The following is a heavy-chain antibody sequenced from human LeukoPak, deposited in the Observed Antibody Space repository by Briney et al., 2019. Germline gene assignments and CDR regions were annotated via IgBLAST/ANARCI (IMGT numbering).Heavy chain of an antibody. J-gene: IGHJ3*02. CDR1: GDSFTSYW. CDR2: IYPGDSDT. V-gene: IGHV5-51*01. CDR3: VRRPPGRGYVGEFAFDI. Sequence: GESLKISCKDSGDSFTSYWIGWVRQMPGKGLECLGIIYPGDSDTRYSPSFKGQVTVSADKSISTAYLQWSSLRASDTAMYYCVRRPPGRGYVGEFAFDIWGQGTMVTVSS. D-gene: IGHD3-10*01.